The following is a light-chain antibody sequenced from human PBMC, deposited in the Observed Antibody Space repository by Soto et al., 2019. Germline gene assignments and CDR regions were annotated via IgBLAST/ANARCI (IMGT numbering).Light chain of an antibody. Sequence: DIQMTQSPSTLSASVGDRVTITCRASQSISSWLAWYQQKPGKAPKLLIYKASSLESGVPSRFSGSGSGTEFTLTISSLRPEDFATYYCHQLNSYPQTFGQGTKVDIK. CDR3: HQLNSYPQT. J-gene: IGKJ1*01. V-gene: IGKV1-5*03. CDR2: KAS. CDR1: QSISSW.